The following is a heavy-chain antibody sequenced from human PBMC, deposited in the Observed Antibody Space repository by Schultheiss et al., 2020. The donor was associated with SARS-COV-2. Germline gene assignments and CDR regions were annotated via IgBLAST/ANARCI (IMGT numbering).Heavy chain of an antibody. CDR2: INHSGST. CDR3: ARDYGGWSLDY. CDR1: GGSFSGYY. D-gene: IGHD4/OR15-4a*01. J-gene: IGHJ4*02. V-gene: IGHV4-34*01. Sequence: SQTLSLTCAVYGGSFSGYYWSWIRQPPGKGLEWIGEINHSGSTNYNPSLKSRVTISVDTSKNQFSLKLSSVTAADTAVYYCARDYGGWSLDYWGQGTLVTVSS.